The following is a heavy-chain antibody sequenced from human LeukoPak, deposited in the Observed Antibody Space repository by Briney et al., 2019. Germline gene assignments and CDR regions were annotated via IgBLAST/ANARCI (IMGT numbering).Heavy chain of an antibody. D-gene: IGHD2-2*03. Sequence: PGGSLRLSCAASGFTFSSYGMHWVRQAPGKGLEWVAVISYDGSNKYYADSVKGRFTISRDNSKNTLYLQMNSLRAEDTAVSYCAKISPSSTMDIVVVPAASYFDYWGQGTLVTVSS. J-gene: IGHJ4*02. CDR1: GFTFSSYG. V-gene: IGHV3-30*18. CDR2: ISYDGSNK. CDR3: AKISPSSTMDIVVVPAASYFDY.